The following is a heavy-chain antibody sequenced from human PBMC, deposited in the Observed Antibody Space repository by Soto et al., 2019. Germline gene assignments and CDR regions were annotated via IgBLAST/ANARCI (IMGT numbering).Heavy chain of an antibody. CDR2: VYKTGST. CDR3: AREVARITGTER. V-gene: IGHV4-59*01. D-gene: IGHD1-20*01. J-gene: IGHJ4*02. Sequence: SETLSLTCTVSGTSISSFYWSWIRQPPGKGLEWIGDVYKTGSTNYNPSLKSRVTISVDPSKKQFSLKLRPVTTADTAVYYCAREVARITGTERWGQGTLVTVSS. CDR1: GTSISSFY.